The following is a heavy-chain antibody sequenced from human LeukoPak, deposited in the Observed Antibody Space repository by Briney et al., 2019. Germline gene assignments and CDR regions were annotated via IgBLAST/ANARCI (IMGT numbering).Heavy chain of an antibody. Sequence: PGGSLRLSCAASGFTFDDYGMTWVRQAPGKGLECVSGINWNGGSTGYADSVKGRFTISRDNAKNSLYPQMHSLRAEDTALYYCVRVANWNRYYFDYWGQGTLVTVSS. CDR3: VRVANWNRYYFDY. CDR1: GFTFDDYG. J-gene: IGHJ4*02. D-gene: IGHD1-1*01. CDR2: INWNGGST. V-gene: IGHV3-20*04.